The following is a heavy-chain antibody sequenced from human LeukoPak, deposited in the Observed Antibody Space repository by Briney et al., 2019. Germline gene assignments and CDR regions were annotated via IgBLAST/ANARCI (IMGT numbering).Heavy chain of an antibody. Sequence: GASVKVSCKASVGTFSSYAISWVRQAPGQGLEWMGGIIPIFCTEHYAQKFQGRVTITTNECTSTAYMELSSLRSEDTAVYYCARGRVTIFGVVSRNCYYYMDVCGKGTTVTVSS. CDR2: IIPIFCTE. D-gene: IGHD3-3*01. J-gene: IGHJ6*03. V-gene: IGHV1-69*05. CDR3: ARGRVTIFGVVSRNCYYYMDV. CDR1: VGTFSSYA.